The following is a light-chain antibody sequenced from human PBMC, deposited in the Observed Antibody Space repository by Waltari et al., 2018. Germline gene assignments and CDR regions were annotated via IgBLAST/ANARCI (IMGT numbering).Light chain of an antibody. CDR1: QSISIY. J-gene: IGKJ1*01. CDR3: QKSSSTPPWT. V-gene: IGKV1-39*01. CDR2: SAS. Sequence: DLKMTQSTSSLSASVGDSVTNTCRASQSISIYLRWYQQKPGKAPKILIYSASRLQSGVPSRFSGSGSGTDFTLTISSLQPEDFATYYCQKSSSTPPWTFGQGTKVEIK.